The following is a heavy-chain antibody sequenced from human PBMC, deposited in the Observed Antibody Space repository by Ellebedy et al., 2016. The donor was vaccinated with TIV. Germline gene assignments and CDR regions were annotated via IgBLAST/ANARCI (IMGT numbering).Heavy chain of an antibody. V-gene: IGHV1-18*04. Sequence: AASVKVSCKASGYIFTTYLIHWVRQAPGQGLEWMGWISAYNGNTNYAQKLQGRVTMTTDTSTSTAYMELRSLRSDDTAVYYCARGLTSGWDLDYWGQGTLVTVSS. CDR1: GYIFTTYL. J-gene: IGHJ4*02. CDR2: ISAYNGNT. CDR3: ARGLTSGWDLDY. D-gene: IGHD6-19*01.